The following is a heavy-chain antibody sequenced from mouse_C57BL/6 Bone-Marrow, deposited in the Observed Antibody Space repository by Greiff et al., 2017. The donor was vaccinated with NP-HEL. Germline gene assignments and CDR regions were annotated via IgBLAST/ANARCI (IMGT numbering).Heavy chain of an antibody. V-gene: IGHV1-69*01. CDR2: IDPSDSYT. CDR3: AREDYGSSYWYFDV. D-gene: IGHD1-1*01. J-gene: IGHJ1*03. Sequence: QVQLQQPGAELVMPGASVKLSCKASGYTFTSYWMHWVKQRPGQGLEWIGEIDPSDSYTNYNQKFKGKSTLTVDTSSSTAYIHLSSLTSEDSAVYYCAREDYGSSYWYFDVWGTGTTVTVSS. CDR1: GYTFTSYW.